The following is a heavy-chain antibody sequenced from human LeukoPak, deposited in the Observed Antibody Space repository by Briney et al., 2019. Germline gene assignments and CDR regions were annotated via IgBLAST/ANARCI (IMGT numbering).Heavy chain of an antibody. J-gene: IGHJ4*02. CDR3: ARDDDLVYYFDY. CDR1: GFTFYSYS. Sequence: GGSLRLSCAASGFTFYSYSMNWVRHAPGKGLVWFSSINSSSSYIYYADSVKGRFTISRDNAKNSLYLQMNSLRAEDTAVYYCARDDDLVYYFDYWGQGTLVTVSS. CDR2: INSSSSYI. V-gene: IGHV3-21*01. D-gene: IGHD1-1*01.